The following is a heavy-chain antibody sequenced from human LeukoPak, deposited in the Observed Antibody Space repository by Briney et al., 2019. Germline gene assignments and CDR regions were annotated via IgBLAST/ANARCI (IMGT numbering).Heavy chain of an antibody. V-gene: IGHV3-23*01. D-gene: IGHD1-7*01. J-gene: IGHJ4*02. CDR3: AKGRDNWNYVPFDY. CDR2: ISGSGGST. Sequence: GGSLRLSCAASGFTFSSYAMSWVRQAPGKGLEGVSAISGSGGSTYYADSVKGRFTISRDNSKNTLYLQMNSLRAEDTAVYYCAKGRDNWNYVPFDYWGQGTLVTVSS. CDR1: GFTFSSYA.